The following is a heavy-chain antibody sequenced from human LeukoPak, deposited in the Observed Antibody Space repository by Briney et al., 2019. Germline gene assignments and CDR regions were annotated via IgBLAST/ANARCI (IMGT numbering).Heavy chain of an antibody. J-gene: IGHJ3*02. CDR3: ARAPYGGYSTDAFDI. Sequence: PSETLSLTCTVSGGSISSYYWNWIRQPPGKGLELIGYLYYSGSTNYNPSLKSRVTMSVDTSKNQFSLKLSSVTAADTAVYYCARAPYGGYSTDAFDIWGQGTMVTVSS. CDR2: LYYSGST. D-gene: IGHD4-23*01. CDR1: GGSISSYY. V-gene: IGHV4-59*12.